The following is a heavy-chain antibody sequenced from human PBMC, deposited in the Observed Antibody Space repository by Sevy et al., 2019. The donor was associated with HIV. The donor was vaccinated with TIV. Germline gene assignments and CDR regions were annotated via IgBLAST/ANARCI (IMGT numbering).Heavy chain of an antibody. D-gene: IGHD3-22*01. Sequence: GGSLRFSCAAFGFPLRNPGMNWVRQAPGKGWGWAGRIKRKTDGGTTDYAAPVKGRFTISRDDSKNTLYLQMNSLKTEDTAVYYCTPQDYYDSSGYKTLDYWGQGTLVTVSS. CDR3: TPQDYYDSSGYKTLDY. J-gene: IGHJ4*02. V-gene: IGHV3-15*07. CDR1: GFPLRNPG. CDR2: IKRKTDGGTT.